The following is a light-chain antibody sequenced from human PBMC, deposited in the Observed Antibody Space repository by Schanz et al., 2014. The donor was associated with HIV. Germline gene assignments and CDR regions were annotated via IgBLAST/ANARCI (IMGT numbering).Light chain of an antibody. Sequence: EIVLTQSPGILSLSPGERATLSCGASQSVSGNFLAWYQQKAGQPPRLVIYATSTRAAGIPDRFSGTGSGTDFTLTISSLEPEDFAVYYCQQYDTSPITFGPGTKVDIK. V-gene: IGKV3-20*01. CDR3: QQYDTSPIT. CDR2: ATS. CDR1: QSVSGNF. J-gene: IGKJ3*01.